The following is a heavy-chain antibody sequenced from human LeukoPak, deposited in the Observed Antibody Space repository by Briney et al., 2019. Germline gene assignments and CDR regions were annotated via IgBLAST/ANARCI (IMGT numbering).Heavy chain of an antibody. CDR2: IYYSGST. V-gene: IGHV4-59*01. CDR1: GGSISSYY. D-gene: IGHD6-19*01. Sequence: PSETLSLTCTVSGGSISSYYWSWIRQPPGKGLEWIGYIYYSGSTNYNPSLKSRVTISVDTSKNQFSLKQSSVTAADTAVYYCARVVRQWLVSFHYMDVWGKGTTVTVSS. J-gene: IGHJ6*03. CDR3: ARVVRQWLVSFHYMDV.